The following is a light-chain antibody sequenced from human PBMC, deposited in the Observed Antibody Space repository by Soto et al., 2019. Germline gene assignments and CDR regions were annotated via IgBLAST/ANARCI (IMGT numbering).Light chain of an antibody. CDR1: SSNIGAGYD. V-gene: IGLV1-40*01. CDR3: QSDDSSHVV. J-gene: IGLJ2*01. CDR2: GNS. Sequence: QSVLTQPPSVSGAPGQRVTISCTGSSSNIGAGYDVHWYQQLPGTAPKLLIYGNSNRPSGVPDRFSGSKSGTSASLAITGLQAEDEADYCCQSDDSSHVVFGGGTKLTVL.